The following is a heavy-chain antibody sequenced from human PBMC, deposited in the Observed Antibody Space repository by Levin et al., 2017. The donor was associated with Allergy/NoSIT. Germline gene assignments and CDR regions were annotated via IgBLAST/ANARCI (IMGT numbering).Heavy chain of an antibody. Sequence: GGSLRLSCAASGFTFSSYSMNWVRQAPGKGLEWVSSITSSSSYIYYADSVKGRFTISRDNAKNSLYLQMNSLRAEDTAVYYCARGNDYGDYVIDSWGQGTLVTVSS. V-gene: IGHV3-21*01. J-gene: IGHJ4*02. CDR3: ARGNDYGDYVIDS. D-gene: IGHD4-17*01. CDR2: ITSSSSYI. CDR1: GFTFSSYS.